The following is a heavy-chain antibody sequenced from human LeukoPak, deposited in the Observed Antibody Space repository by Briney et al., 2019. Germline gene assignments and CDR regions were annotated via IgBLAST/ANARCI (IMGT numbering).Heavy chain of an antibody. D-gene: IGHD2-8*02. CDR1: GLTFGRYW. CDR3: VSRDCTADAWFASSFNCFDH. CDR2: INQDGSES. Sequence: GGSLRLSCAASGLTFGRYWLTWVRQAPGKGLEWVANINQDGSESNYVDSVKGRFTISRDNAKSSLYLQMDSLKDEDTAVYHCVSRDCTADAWFASSFNCFDHWGQGSLVTVSS. V-gene: IGHV3-7*03. J-gene: IGHJ4*02.